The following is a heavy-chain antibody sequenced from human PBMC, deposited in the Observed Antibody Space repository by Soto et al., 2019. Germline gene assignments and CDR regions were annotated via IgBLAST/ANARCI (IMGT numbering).Heavy chain of an antibody. J-gene: IGHJ6*02. CDR3: ARTRSAWSDFHYYSLDV. D-gene: IGHD1-26*01. CDR1: GFTFNSYG. V-gene: IGHV3-30*03. CDR2: ISYDSTKT. Sequence: XGSLRLSCSASGFTFNSYGMHWVRRGPGNGLEWVAFISYDSTKTYYADSVKGRFTISRDNSNSALYVQMNSLTGEDTAVYYCARTRSAWSDFHYYSLDVWGQGNTVTVSS.